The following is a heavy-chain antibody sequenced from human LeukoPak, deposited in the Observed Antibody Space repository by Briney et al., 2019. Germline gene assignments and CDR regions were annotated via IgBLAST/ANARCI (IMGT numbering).Heavy chain of an antibody. Sequence: GGSLRLSCAASGFTFSSYWMSWVRQAPGKGLEWVANIKQDRSEKYYVDSVKGRFTISRDNAKNSLYLQMNSLRAEDTAVYYCARDTAAADKYYYYYYMDVWGKGTTVTVSS. CDR3: ARDTAAADKYYYYYYMDV. CDR1: GFTFSSYW. CDR2: IKQDRSEK. V-gene: IGHV3-7*01. J-gene: IGHJ6*03. D-gene: IGHD6-13*01.